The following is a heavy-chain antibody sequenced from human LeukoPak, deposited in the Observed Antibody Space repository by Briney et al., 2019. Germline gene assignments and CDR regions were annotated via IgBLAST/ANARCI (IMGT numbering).Heavy chain of an antibody. J-gene: IGHJ4*02. CDR1: GGSISSYY. CDR2: IYYSGST. Sequence: SETLSLTCTVSGGSISSYYWSWLRQPPGKGLEWIGYIYYSGSTNYNPSLKSRVTISVDTSKNQFSLKLSSVTAADTAVYYCAGGPRDSYDSSGDPYDTNYYFDYWGQGTLVTVSS. D-gene: IGHD3-22*01. CDR3: AGGPRDSYDSSGDPYDTNYYFDY. V-gene: IGHV4-59*01.